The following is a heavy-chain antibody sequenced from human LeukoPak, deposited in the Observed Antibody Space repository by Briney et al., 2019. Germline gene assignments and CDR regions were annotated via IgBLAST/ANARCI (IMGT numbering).Heavy chain of an antibody. D-gene: IGHD1-26*01. CDR2: IRSKANSYAT. CDR1: GFTFSGSA. Sequence: GGSLRLSCAASGFTFSGSAMHWVRQASGKGLEWVGRIRSKANSYATAYAASVKGRFTISRDDSKNTAYLQMNSLKTEDTAVYYCTRYSGSPKLGPHWGQGTLVTVSS. CDR3: TRYSGSPKLGPH. V-gene: IGHV3-73*01. J-gene: IGHJ4*02.